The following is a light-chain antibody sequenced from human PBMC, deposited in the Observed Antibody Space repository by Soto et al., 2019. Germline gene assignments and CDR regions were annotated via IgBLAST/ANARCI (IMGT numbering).Light chain of an antibody. CDR2: DVS. J-gene: IGLJ1*01. V-gene: IGLV2-14*03. Sequence: QSALTQPASVSGSPGESITISCTGTSSDVGGYNYVSWYQHHPGKAPKLMLYDVSNRPSGVSNRFSGSKSGNTASLIISGLQAEDEADYYCSSYTSSSTLSTYVFGTGTKLTVL. CDR3: SSYTSSSTLSTYV. CDR1: SSDVGGYNY.